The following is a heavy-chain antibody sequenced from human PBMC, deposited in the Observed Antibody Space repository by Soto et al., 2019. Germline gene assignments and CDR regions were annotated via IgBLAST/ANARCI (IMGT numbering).Heavy chain of an antibody. CDR1: GFSLNSYA. Sequence: GGSLRLSCAASGFSLNSYAMHWVRQAPGKGLEWVAVISYDGSNKFYGDSVKGRFTISRDNSKNTVYLQMDSLRTEDTAVYYCAKDSLVAARYYYGMDVWGQGTTVTVSS. J-gene: IGHJ6*02. D-gene: IGHD6-6*01. CDR3: AKDSLVAARYYYGMDV. CDR2: ISYDGSNK. V-gene: IGHV3-30-3*01.